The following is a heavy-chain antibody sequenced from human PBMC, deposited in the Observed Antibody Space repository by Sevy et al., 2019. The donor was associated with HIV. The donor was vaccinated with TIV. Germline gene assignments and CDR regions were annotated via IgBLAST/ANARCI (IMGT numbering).Heavy chain of an antibody. J-gene: IGHJ4*02. CDR2: ISTSSNYI. CDR3: ARVRYNYGQHYFDY. Sequence: GGSLRLSCTASGFTFSDYYMSWIRQAPRKGLEWVSDISTSSNYINYADSVKGRFTISRHNAKNSLYLQMNSLRAEDTAVYFCARVRYNYGQHYFDYWGQGTLVTVSS. D-gene: IGHD5-18*01. V-gene: IGHV3-11*06. CDR1: GFTFSDYY.